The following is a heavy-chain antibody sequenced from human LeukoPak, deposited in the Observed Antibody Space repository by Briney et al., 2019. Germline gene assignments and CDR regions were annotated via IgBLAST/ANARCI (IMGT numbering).Heavy chain of an antibody. V-gene: IGHV4-39*01. CDR1: CGSISNSDYY. CDR2: IYYSGNT. J-gene: IGHJ4*02. D-gene: IGHD2-2*01. CDR3: ARLVGEQPDFDY. Sequence: SETLSLTCTLSCGSISNSDYYCGWIRQPPGKGLEWIGSIYYSGNTYYNPSLKSRITISVDTSKNQFSLKLSSVTAADTAVYYCARLVGEQPDFDYWGQGTLVTVSS.